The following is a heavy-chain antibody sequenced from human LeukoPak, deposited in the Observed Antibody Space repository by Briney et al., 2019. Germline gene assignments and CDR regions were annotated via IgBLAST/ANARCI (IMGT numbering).Heavy chain of an antibody. CDR2: IKQDGSQK. CDR3: ARIQRDTTMVDC. Sequence: GGSLILSCAASGFTISNYWMSWVRQAPGKGLEWVANIKQDGSQKYYVDSVKGRFTISRDNAKNSLYLQMDSLGVDDTAVYFCARIQRDTTMVDCWGQGTLVTVSS. D-gene: IGHD5-18*01. J-gene: IGHJ4*02. CDR1: GFTISNYW. V-gene: IGHV3-7*05.